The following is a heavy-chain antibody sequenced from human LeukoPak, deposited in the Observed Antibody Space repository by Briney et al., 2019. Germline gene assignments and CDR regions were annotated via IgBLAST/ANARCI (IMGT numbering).Heavy chain of an antibody. J-gene: IGHJ4*02. V-gene: IGHV3-23*01. CDR2: ISGSGGST. CDR3: AKDGRYCSSTSCYSASDY. CDR1: GFTFSSYA. D-gene: IGHD2-2*01. Sequence: PGGSLRLSCAASGFTFSSYAMSWVRQAPGKGLEWVSAISGSGGSTYYADSVKGRFTISRDNSKNTLYLQMNSLRAEDTAVYYCAKDGRYCSSTSCYSASDYWGQGTLVTVSS.